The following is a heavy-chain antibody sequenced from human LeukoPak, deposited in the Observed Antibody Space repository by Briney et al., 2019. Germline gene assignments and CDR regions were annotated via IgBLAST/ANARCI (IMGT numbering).Heavy chain of an antibody. Sequence: SETPSLTCTVSGGSISNSYWCWVRQPAGKGLEWIGRISASGNTDYNPSLKGRVTMSVDTSKNQFSLRLTSVTAADTAVYYCAREGRSSTPGYWGQGTLVTVSS. CDR1: GGSISNSY. V-gene: IGHV4-4*07. CDR3: AREGRSSTPGY. CDR2: ISASGNT. D-gene: IGHD2-15*01. J-gene: IGHJ4*02.